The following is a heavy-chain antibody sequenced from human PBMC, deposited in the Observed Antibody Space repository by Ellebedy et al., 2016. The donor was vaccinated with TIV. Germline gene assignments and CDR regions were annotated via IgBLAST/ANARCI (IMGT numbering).Heavy chain of an antibody. CDR3: ARVHFGFFDL. Sequence: MPSETLSLTCIVSGDSISSSSYYRGWIRQPPGKGLEWIGSVYSSGNTDYTPSLRSRLTISIASSRNRFSLRLNSVTAADTAVYYCARVHFGFFDLWGQGAPVIVSS. D-gene: IGHD3-10*01. CDR1: GDSISSSSYY. J-gene: IGHJ4*02. V-gene: IGHV4-39*01. CDR2: VYSSGNT.